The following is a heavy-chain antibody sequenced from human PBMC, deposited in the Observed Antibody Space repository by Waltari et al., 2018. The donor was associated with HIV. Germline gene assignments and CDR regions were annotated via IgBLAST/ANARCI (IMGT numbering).Heavy chain of an antibody. CDR1: GFTFSSYS. J-gene: IGHJ4*02. Sequence: EVQLVESGGGLVQPGGSLRLSCAASGFTFSSYSMNWVRQAPGKGLEWVSYISSSSSTIYYADSVKGRFTISRDNAKNSLYLQMNSLRAEDTAVYYCAREPSGSAFDYWGQGTLVTVSS. CDR3: AREPSGSAFDY. CDR2: ISSSSSTI. D-gene: IGHD2-15*01. V-gene: IGHV3-48*01.